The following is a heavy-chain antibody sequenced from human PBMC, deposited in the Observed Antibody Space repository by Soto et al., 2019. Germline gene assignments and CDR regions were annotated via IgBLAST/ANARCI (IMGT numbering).Heavy chain of an antibody. Sequence: SVKVSCKASGGTFSSYAISWVRQAPGQGLEWMGGIIPIFGTANYAQKFQCRVTITADESTSTAYMELSSLRSEDTAVYYCARDRGIAAAGSIDYWGQGTLDTVSS. J-gene: IGHJ4*02. V-gene: IGHV1-69*13. CDR1: GGTFSSYA. D-gene: IGHD6-13*01. CDR3: ARDRGIAAAGSIDY. CDR2: IIPIFGTA.